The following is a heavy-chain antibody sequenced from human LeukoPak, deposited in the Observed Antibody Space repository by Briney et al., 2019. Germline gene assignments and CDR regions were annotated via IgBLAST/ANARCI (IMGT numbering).Heavy chain of an antibody. V-gene: IGHV4-30-4*08. Sequence: SETLSLTCTVSGGSICSGDCYWSWIRQPPGKGLEWIGYIYYSGSAYYNPSLKSRVTISVDTSKNQFSLKLSSVTAADTAVYYCARTSTYYDFWSGYRDFDYWGQGTLVTVSS. CDR1: GGSICSGDCY. D-gene: IGHD3-3*01. CDR3: ARTSTYYDFWSGYRDFDY. CDR2: IYYSGSA. J-gene: IGHJ4*02.